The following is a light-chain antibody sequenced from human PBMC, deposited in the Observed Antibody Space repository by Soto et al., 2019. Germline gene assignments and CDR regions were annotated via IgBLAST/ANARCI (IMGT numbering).Light chain of an antibody. CDR3: KQYNKYSSLT. CDR2: DAS. J-gene: IGKJ1*01. Sequence: DIQMTQSPSTLSASVGDRVTITSRASQSISFYLAWYQQKPGKAPKVLIFDASRLISGVPSRFSGSGSGTEFTLAVSSLQPDYFATYYCKQYNKYSSLTFGQETKVEIK. CDR1: QSISFY. V-gene: IGKV1-5*01.